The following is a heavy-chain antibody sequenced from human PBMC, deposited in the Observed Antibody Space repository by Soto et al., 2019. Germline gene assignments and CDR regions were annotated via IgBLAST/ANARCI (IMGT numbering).Heavy chain of an antibody. V-gene: IGHV3-30*18. Sequence: PGGSLRLSCAASGFTFSSYGMHWVRQAPGKGLEGVAVISYDGSNKYYADSVKGRFTISRDNSKNTLYLQMNSLRAEDTAVYYCAKDNSNWNSFYYYYGMDVWGQATTVTVSS. CDR1: GFTFSSYG. J-gene: IGHJ6*01. CDR2: ISYDGSNK. CDR3: AKDNSNWNSFYYYYGMDV. D-gene: IGHD1-7*01.